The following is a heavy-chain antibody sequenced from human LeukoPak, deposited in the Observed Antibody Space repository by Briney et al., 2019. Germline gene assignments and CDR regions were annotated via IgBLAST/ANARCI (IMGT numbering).Heavy chain of an antibody. Sequence: PSETLSLTCTVSGGSISSGSYYWSWIRQPAGKGLEWIGRIYTSGSTNYNPSLKSRVTISVDTSKNQFSLKLSSVTAADTAVYYCASWTNTFGGVVVTYWSQGTLVTVSS. V-gene: IGHV4-61*02. D-gene: IGHD3-16*02. CDR2: IYTSGST. J-gene: IGHJ4*02. CDR1: GGSISSGSYY. CDR3: ASWTNTFGGVVVTY.